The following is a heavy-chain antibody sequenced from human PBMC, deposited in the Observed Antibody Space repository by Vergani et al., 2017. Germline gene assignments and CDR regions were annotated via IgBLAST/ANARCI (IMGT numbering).Heavy chain of an antibody. Sequence: QVQLQESGPGLVKPSETLSLTCTVSGGSISSYYWSWIRQPPGKGLEWIGYIYYSGSTNYNPSLKSRVTISVDTSKNQFSLKLSSVTAADTAVYYCARQPIGGAADWGQGTLVTVSS. CDR1: GGSISSYY. CDR2: IYYSGST. V-gene: IGHV4-59*01. CDR3: ARQPIGGAAD. J-gene: IGHJ4*02. D-gene: IGHD1-26*01.